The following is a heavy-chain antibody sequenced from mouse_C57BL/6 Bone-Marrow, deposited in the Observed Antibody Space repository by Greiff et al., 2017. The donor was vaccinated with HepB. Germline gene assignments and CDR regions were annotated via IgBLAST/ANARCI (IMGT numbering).Heavy chain of an antibody. J-gene: IGHJ3*01. CDR1: GFTFSSYA. Sequence: DVKLVESGGGLVKPGGSLKLSCAASGFTFSSYAMSWVRQTPEKRLEWVATISDGGSYTYYPDNVKGRFTISRDNAKNNLYLQMSHLKSEDTAMYYCARVYYGSRGFAYWGQGTLVTVSA. CDR3: ARVYYGSRGFAY. V-gene: IGHV5-4*03. CDR2: ISDGGSYT. D-gene: IGHD1-1*01.